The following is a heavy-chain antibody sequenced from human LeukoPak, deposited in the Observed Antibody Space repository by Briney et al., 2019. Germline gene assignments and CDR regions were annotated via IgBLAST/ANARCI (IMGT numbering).Heavy chain of an antibody. CDR3: TADPDYYYGMDV. J-gene: IGHJ6*02. V-gene: IGHV1-58*01. Sequence: SVKVSCKASGFTFTSSAVQWVRQARGQRLEWIGWIVVGSGNTNYAQKFQERVTITRDMSTSTAYMELSSLRSEDTAVYYCTADPDYYYGMDVWGQGTTVTVSS. CDR2: IVVGSGNT. CDR1: GFTFTSSA.